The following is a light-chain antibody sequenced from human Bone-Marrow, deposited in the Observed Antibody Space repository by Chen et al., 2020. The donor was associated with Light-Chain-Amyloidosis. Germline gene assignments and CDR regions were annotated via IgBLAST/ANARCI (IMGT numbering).Light chain of an antibody. J-gene: IGLJ1*01. CDR1: SSDVGGDNH. CDR3: SSYTSTNTLV. Sequence: QSALTQPASVSGSPGQSITISYTGTSSDVGGDNHSSWYQQHPDTAPKLMMYEITNRPSWVPDRFSGSKSANTASLTISGLQTEDEADYFCSSYTSTNTLVFGSGTRVTVL. CDR2: EIT. V-gene: IGLV2-14*01.